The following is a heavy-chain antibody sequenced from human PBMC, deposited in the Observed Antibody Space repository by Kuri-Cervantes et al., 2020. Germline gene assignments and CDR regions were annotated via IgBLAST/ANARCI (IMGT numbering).Heavy chain of an antibody. D-gene: IGHD3-3*01. V-gene: IGHV3-7*01. CDR1: GFTFSSYG. CDR3: AREDYAGITIFGVVIHMDV. Sequence: GESLKISCAASGFTFSSYGMHWVRQAPGKGLEWVANIKQDGSEKYYVDSVKGRFTISRDNAKNSLYLQMNSLRAEDTAVYYCAREDYAGITIFGVVIHMDVWGKGTTVTVSS. J-gene: IGHJ6*03. CDR2: IKQDGSEK.